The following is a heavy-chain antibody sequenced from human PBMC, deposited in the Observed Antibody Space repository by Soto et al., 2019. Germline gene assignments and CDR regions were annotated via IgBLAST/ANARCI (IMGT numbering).Heavy chain of an antibody. D-gene: IGHD2-2*01. CDR1: GFTVGSKY. CDR3: ARGLGYYSSTSCYSIIDS. V-gene: IGHV3-66*01. CDR2: IYSNSST. J-gene: IGHJ5*01. Sequence: GGSLGLSCAASGFTVGSKYMNWVRQTPGKGLEWVSIIYSNSSTHYADSVKGRFTISRDNSKNTLYLQMNTLRAEDTAVYYCARGLGYYSSTSCYSIIDSWGQGTLVSVSS.